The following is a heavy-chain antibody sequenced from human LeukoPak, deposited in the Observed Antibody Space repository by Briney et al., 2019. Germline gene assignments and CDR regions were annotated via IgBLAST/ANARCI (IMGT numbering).Heavy chain of an antibody. D-gene: IGHD2-21*01. CDR1: GFTFSSYG. CDR3: ARVVVIAPYDAFDI. J-gene: IGHJ3*02. CDR2: IRYDGSNK. V-gene: IGHV3-30*02. Sequence: GGSLRLSRAASGFTFSSYGMHWVRQAPGKGLEWVAFIRYDGSNKYYADSVKGRFTISRDNSKNSLYLQMNSLRAEDTAVYYCARVVVIAPYDAFDIWGQGTMVTVSS.